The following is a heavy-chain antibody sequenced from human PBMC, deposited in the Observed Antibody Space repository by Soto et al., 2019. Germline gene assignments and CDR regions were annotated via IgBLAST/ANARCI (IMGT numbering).Heavy chain of an antibody. D-gene: IGHD5-12*01. J-gene: IGHJ5*02. Sequence: QVQLQESGPGLVKPSETLSLTCTVSGGSVSSGSYYWSWIRQPPGKGLEWIGYIYYSGSTNYNPSLMSRVTISVHTSKNHFPLKRSSVTAAGSAVYYGAAFVEMATMRWFAPWGQGTLVAVSS. V-gene: IGHV4-61*03. CDR3: AAFVEMATMRWFAP. CDR1: GGSVSSGSYY. CDR2: IYYSGST.